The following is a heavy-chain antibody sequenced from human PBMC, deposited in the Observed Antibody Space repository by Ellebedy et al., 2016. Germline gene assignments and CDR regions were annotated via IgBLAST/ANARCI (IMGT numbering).Heavy chain of an antibody. Sequence: GGSLRLSCAASGFTFNNYAMSWVRQAPGKGLEWVSAISGSGGSTYYADSVKGRFTISRDNSKNTLSLQMNSLRAEDTAVYYCAKDIGIWFGDLDAFDIWGQGTMVTVSS. CDR2: ISGSGGST. CDR1: GFTFNNYA. J-gene: IGHJ3*02. V-gene: IGHV3-23*01. CDR3: AKDIGIWFGDLDAFDI. D-gene: IGHD3-10*01.